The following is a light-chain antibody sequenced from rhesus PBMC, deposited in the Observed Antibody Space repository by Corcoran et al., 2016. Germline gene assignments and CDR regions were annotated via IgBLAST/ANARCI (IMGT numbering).Light chain of an antibody. J-gene: IGKJ2*01. CDR2: YAS. Sequence: EIVMTQSPATLSLSPGERATLSCRASQSVGRTLAWYQQKPGQAPRLLIYYASSRATGIPDRFSGSGSGTEFTLTISSLDPEDVGVYYCQKYNDWPHSFGQGTKVEIK. V-gene: IGKV3-42*02. CDR1: QSVGRT. CDR3: QKYNDWPHS.